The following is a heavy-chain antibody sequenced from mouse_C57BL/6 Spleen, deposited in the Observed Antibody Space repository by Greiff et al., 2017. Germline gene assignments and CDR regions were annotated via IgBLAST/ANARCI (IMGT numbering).Heavy chain of an antibody. CDR3: ARKGSRAYYAMDY. CDR2: ICPGSGST. V-gene: IGHV1-75*01. D-gene: IGHD1-1*01. Sequence: QVQLQQSGPELVKPGASVKISCKASGYTFTDYYINWVKQRPGQGLEWIGWICPGSGSTYYNEKFKGKATLTVDTSASTAYMLLSSLTSEDSAVYFCARKGSRAYYAMDYWGQGTSVTVSS. CDR1: GYTFTDYY. J-gene: IGHJ4*01.